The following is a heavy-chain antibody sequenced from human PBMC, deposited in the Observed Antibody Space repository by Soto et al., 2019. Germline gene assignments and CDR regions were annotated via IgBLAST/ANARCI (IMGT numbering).Heavy chain of an antibody. CDR1: GFTFSSYS. CDR2: ISSSSSTI. Sequence: GGSLRLSCAASGFTFSSYSMNWVRQAPGKGLEWVSYISSSSSTIYYADSVKGRFTISRDNAKNSLYLQMNSLRAEDTAVYYCARDTVSGLSGEWNYYYMDVWGKGTTVTVSS. D-gene: IGHD4-17*01. CDR3: ARDTVSGLSGEWNYYYMDV. J-gene: IGHJ6*03. V-gene: IGHV3-48*01.